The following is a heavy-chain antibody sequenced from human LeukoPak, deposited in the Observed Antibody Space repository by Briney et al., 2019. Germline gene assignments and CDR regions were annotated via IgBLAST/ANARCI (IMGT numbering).Heavy chain of an antibody. V-gene: IGHV3-11*06. D-gene: IGHD1-26*01. CDR1: SFTFCDYY. Sequence: GSLTFNSAASSFTFCDYYMIWHPHAQGQGLEGVSWISSSGSYTNCADSVKGRVTISRDNAMNSLYLQMNSLRAEDTAVYYCARDRAGGSGSYSDYWGQGTLVTVSS. CDR3: ARDRAGGSGSYSDY. CDR2: ISSSGSYT. J-gene: IGHJ4*02.